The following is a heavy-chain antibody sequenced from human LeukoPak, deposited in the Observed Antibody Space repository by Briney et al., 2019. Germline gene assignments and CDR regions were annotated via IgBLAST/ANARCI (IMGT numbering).Heavy chain of an antibody. CDR3: ATRPNYYDSSGYSSLGPDY. Sequence: SVKVSCKASAATFSSYAISWVRQAPGQGLEWMGRIIPILGIANYAQKFQGRVTITADKSTSTAYMELSSLRSEDKAVYYCATRPNYYDSSGYSSLGPDYWGQGTLVTVSS. V-gene: IGHV1-69*04. D-gene: IGHD3-22*01. J-gene: IGHJ4*02. CDR1: AATFSSYA. CDR2: IIPILGIA.